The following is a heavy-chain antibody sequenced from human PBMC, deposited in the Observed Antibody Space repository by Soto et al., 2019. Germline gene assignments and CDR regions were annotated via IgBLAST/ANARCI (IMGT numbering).Heavy chain of an antibody. V-gene: IGHV4-59*08. CDR1: GGSISSYY. D-gene: IGHD6-13*01. Sequence: QVQLQESGPGLVKPSETLSLTCTVSGGSISSYYWNWIRQPPGKGLEWIGYIYYSGSTNYNPSLKRRVTISVDMSQNQSSRKLSSVTAADTAVYYCARTAGEMVLIGMDVWGQGTTVTVSS. CDR3: ARTAGEMVLIGMDV. J-gene: IGHJ6*02. CDR2: IYYSGST.